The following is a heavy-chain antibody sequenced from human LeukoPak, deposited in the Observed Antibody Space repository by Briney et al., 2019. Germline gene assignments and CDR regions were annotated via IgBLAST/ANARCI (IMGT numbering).Heavy chain of an antibody. CDR2: IKQDGSEK. J-gene: IGHJ6*02. D-gene: IGHD2-15*01. CDR3: TKAYCSGGSCLDV. CDR1: AFTLNNYW. Sequence: PGGSLRLSCAASAFTLNNYWMSWIRQAPGKGLEWVANIKQDGSEKYYVDSVKGRFTISRDNAKNSLYLQMNSLRAEDTAVYYCTKAYCSGGSCLDVWGQGTTVTVSS. V-gene: IGHV3-7*01.